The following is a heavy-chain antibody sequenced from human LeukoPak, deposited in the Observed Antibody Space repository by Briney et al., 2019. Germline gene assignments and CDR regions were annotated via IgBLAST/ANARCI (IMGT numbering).Heavy chain of an antibody. J-gene: IGHJ6*02. CDR1: GYTLTSYY. D-gene: IGHD3-10*01. CDR3: ASIITMVPYGMDV. Sequence: GASVKVSCKASGYTLTSYYLHWVRQAPGQGLEWMAIINPSGDTTSHAQKFQGRVTMTRDTSASTVYMELSSLRSEDTAVYYCASIITMVPYGMDVWGQGTTVTVSS. CDR2: INPSGDTT. V-gene: IGHV1-46*01.